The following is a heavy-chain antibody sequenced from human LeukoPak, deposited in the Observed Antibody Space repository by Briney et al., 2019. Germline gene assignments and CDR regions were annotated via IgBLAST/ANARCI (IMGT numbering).Heavy chain of an antibody. V-gene: IGHV4-38-2*02. D-gene: IGHD4-17*01. CDR1: GFPISSGYY. Sequence: SETLSLTCSVSGFPISSGYYWGWIRQPPGKGLEWIGSMYHSGTTYHNPSLKSRITMSVDTSKNQFSLKLSSVTAADTAVYYCARDPYGDSPYWYFDLWGRGTLVTVSS. J-gene: IGHJ2*01. CDR2: MYHSGTT. CDR3: ARDPYGDSPYWYFDL.